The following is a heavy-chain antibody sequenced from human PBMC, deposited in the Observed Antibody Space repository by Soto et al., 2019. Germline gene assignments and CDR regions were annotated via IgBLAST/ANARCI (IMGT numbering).Heavy chain of an antibody. CDR1: GFTFSSYW. CDR2: IKQDGSEK. V-gene: IGHV3-7*03. D-gene: IGHD3-3*01. Sequence: EVQLVESGGGLVQPGGSLRLSCAASGFTFSSYWMSWVRQAPGKGLEWVANIKQDGSEKYYVDSVKGRFTISRDNAKNSLYLQMNSLRAEDTAVYYCARGPVLRFLEWLLIYWGQGTLVTVSS. CDR3: ARGPVLRFLEWLLIY. J-gene: IGHJ4*02.